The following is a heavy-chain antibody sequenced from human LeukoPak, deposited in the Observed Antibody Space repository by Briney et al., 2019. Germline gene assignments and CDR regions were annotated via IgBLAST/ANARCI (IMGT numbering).Heavy chain of an antibody. V-gene: IGHV4-59*08. CDR3: ARLATDSDILTGSDY. D-gene: IGHD3-9*01. Sequence: SEAVSLTCTVSGGSISGYYWSWVRQPPLKGLEWIGYIYSSGITRYSPSLKSRLTISVDTSKNQFSLRLSSVTAADTALYYCARLATDSDILTGSDYWGQGTMVAASS. CDR2: IYSSGIT. J-gene: IGHJ4*02. CDR1: GGSISGYY.